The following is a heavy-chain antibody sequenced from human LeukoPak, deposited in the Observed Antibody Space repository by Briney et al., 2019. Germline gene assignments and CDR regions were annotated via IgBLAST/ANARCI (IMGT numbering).Heavy chain of an antibody. D-gene: IGHD4-23*01. J-gene: IGHJ4*02. CDR2: IIPILGIA. CDR3: ARVSSNSRGDYFDY. CDR1: GGTFSIYA. Sequence: GASVKVSCKASGGTFSIYAISWVRQAPGQGLEWMGRIIPILGIANYAQKFQGRVTITADKSTSTAYMELSSLRSEDTAVYYCARVSSNSRGDYFDYWGQGTLVTVSS. V-gene: IGHV1-69*04.